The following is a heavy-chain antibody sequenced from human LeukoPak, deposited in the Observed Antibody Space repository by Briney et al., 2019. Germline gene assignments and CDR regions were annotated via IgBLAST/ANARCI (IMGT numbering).Heavy chain of an antibody. D-gene: IGHD6-13*01. CDR2: ISSSSGTI. CDR3: ARRLTASGKHYFDY. CDR1: GFTFSTYN. Sequence: GGSLRRSCAASGFTFSTYNMNWVRQAPGKGLEWVSYISSSSGTIYYADSVQGRFTISRDNAKNSLYLQMNSLRAEDTAVYYCARRLTASGKHYFDYWGQGTLVTVSS. V-gene: IGHV3-48*01. J-gene: IGHJ4*02.